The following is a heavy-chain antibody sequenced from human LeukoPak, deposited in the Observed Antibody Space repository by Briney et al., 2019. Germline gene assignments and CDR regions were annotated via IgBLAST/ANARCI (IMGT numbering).Heavy chain of an antibody. Sequence: ASVKVSCKASGYTFTSYGISWVRQAPGQGLEWMGWISAYNGNTNYAQKLQGRVTMTTDTSTSTAYMELRSLRSDDTAVYYCARDDYYDSSGYHFDYWGQGTLVTVSS. D-gene: IGHD3-22*01. V-gene: IGHV1-18*01. CDR3: ARDDYYDSSGYHFDY. CDR2: ISAYNGNT. J-gene: IGHJ4*02. CDR1: GYTFTSYG.